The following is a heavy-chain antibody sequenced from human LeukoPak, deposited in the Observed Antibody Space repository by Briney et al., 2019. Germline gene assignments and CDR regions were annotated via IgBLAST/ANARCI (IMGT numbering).Heavy chain of an antibody. CDR2: INPNSAET. V-gene: IGHV1-2*02. D-gene: IGHD3-16*01. CDR1: GYTLSDYY. Sequence: ASVTVSFTASGYTLSDYYMHWVRQAPGQGLEWVGWINPNSAETQYAQNLQGRVTLTSDTAINTAYMELSRLRSDDTAVYFCARVVSGGVIWAYWGQGTLVTVSS. CDR3: ARVVSGGVIWAY. J-gene: IGHJ4*02.